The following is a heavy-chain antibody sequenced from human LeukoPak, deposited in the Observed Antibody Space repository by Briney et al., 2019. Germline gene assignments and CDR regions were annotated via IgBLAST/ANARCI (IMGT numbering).Heavy chain of an antibody. Sequence: SETLSLTCTVAGGSISTSTYNWGWIRQPPGKGLEWIGSVYYTGITYYNPSVESRVTISVDTTKNHFSLELNSVTAADPGVYFCARQVRSPVVMFMDVWGKGTTVIVSS. V-gene: IGHV4-39*01. CDR1: GGSISTSTYN. CDR2: VYYTGIT. CDR3: ARQVRSPVVMFMDV. J-gene: IGHJ6*03. D-gene: IGHD3-22*01.